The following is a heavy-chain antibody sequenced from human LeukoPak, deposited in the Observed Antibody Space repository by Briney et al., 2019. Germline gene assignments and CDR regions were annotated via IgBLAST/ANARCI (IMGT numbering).Heavy chain of an antibody. J-gene: IGHJ5*02. CDR2: IYYSGST. CDR3: ARDYTANWFDP. Sequence: SETPSLTCTVSGGSISSYYWSWIRQPPGKGLEWIGYIYYSGSTNYNPSLKSRVTISVDTSKNQFSLKLSSVTTADTAVYYCARDYTANWFDPWGQGTLVTVSS. CDR1: GGSISSYY. V-gene: IGHV4-59*01. D-gene: IGHD5-18*01.